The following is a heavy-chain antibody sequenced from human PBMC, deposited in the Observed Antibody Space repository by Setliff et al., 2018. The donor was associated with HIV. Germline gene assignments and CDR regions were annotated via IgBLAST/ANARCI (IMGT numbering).Heavy chain of an antibody. CDR2: ISQTRST. Sequence: SETLSLTCTVSGDSTSSSSSYWVWIRQSPGKGLEWTGDISQTRSTDYHPSLKSRVTISVDTSKNQFSLKLGSVTAADTAVYFCARRFEQWLAFDYWGQGTLVTVSS. V-gene: IGHV4-39*01. J-gene: IGHJ4*02. CDR1: GDSTSSSSSY. D-gene: IGHD6-19*01. CDR3: ARRFEQWLAFDY.